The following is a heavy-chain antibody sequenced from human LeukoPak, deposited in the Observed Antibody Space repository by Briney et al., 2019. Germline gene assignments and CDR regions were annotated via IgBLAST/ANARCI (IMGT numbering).Heavy chain of an antibody. CDR3: ARNIYDSSGYYPLYYYYYYMDV. D-gene: IGHD3-22*01. Sequence: PGGSLRLSCAASGFTFSSYWMHWVRQAPGKGLVWVSRINSDGSSTSYADSVKGRFTISRDNAKNTLYLQMNSLRAEDTAVYYCARNIYDSSGYYPLYYYYYYMDVWGKGTTVTVFS. V-gene: IGHV3-74*01. CDR2: INSDGSST. CDR1: GFTFSSYW. J-gene: IGHJ6*03.